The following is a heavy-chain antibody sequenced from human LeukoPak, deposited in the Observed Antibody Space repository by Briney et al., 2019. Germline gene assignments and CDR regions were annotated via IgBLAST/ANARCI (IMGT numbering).Heavy chain of an antibody. D-gene: IGHD2-8*01. J-gene: IGHJ5*02. V-gene: IGHV4-34*01. CDR3: ARGRVVLMVYAASSNWFDP. CDR1: GGSFSGYY. Sequence: SETLSLTCAVYGGSFSGYYWSWIRQPPGKGLEWIGEINHSGSTNYNPSLKSRVTISVDTSKNQFSLKLSSVTAADTAVYYCARGRVVLMVYAASSNWFDPWGQGTLFTVSS. CDR2: INHSGST.